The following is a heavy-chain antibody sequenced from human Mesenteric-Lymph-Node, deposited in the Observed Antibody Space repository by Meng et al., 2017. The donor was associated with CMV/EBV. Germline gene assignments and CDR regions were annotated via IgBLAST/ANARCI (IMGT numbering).Heavy chain of an antibody. J-gene: IGHJ4*02. V-gene: IGHV3-23*01. CDR1: GFTFSSYA. D-gene: IGHD1-26*01. Sequence: CAVSGFTFSSYAMIWVRQTPGKGLEWVSAISSSGGGTYYADSVKGRFTISRDNSKNTLFLQMNSLRAEDTAIYYCAKGGAVGAMFFNYWGQGTLVTVSS. CDR3: AKGGAVGAMFFNY. CDR2: ISSSGGGT.